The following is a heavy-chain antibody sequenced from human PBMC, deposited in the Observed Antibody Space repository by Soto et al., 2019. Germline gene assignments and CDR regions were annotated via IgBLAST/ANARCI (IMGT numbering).Heavy chain of an antibody. J-gene: IGHJ4*02. Sequence: SETLSLTCTVYGGSFSGYYWTWFRQPPGTGLEWIGEINHSGSTNYNPSLKSRVTISVDTSKNQFSLKLTSVTAADTAVYYCARDKITGLFDYWGQGTLVTVSS. CDR3: ARDKITGLFDY. CDR1: GGSFSGYY. CDR2: INHSGST. D-gene: IGHD2-8*02. V-gene: IGHV4-34*01.